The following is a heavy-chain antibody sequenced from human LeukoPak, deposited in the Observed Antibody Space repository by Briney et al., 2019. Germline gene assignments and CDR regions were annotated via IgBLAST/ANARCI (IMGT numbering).Heavy chain of an antibody. CDR3: AKRGVVVRVFLVGFHKEAYYFDS. Sequence: GGSLRLSCGVSGITLSNYGMSWVRQAPGKGLEWVAGLSGSAGGTNYAESVKGRFTISRDNSKNTLFLQMDRLRAEDTAVYFCAKRGVVVRVFLVGFHKEAYYFDSWGQGAQVTVSS. D-gene: IGHD3-16*02. CDR1: GITLSNYG. V-gene: IGHV3-23*01. J-gene: IGHJ4*02. CDR2: LSGSAGGT.